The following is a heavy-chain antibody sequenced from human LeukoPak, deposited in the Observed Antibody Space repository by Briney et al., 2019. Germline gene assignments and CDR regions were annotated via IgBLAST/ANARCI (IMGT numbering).Heavy chain of an antibody. D-gene: IGHD3-22*01. Sequence: TGGSLRLSCAASGFTFSSYAMSWVRQAPGKGLEWVSAISGSGGSTYYADSVKGRFTISRDNSKNTLYLQMNSLRAEDTALYYCAKGGSGYYRGPFDIWGQGTMVTVSS. CDR3: AKGGSGYYRGPFDI. CDR2: ISGSGGST. CDR1: GFTFSSYA. J-gene: IGHJ3*02. V-gene: IGHV3-23*01.